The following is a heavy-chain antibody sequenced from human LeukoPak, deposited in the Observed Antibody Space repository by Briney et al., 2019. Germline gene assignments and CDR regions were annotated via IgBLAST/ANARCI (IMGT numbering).Heavy chain of an antibody. CDR1: GGSFSGYY. D-gene: IGHD2-21*02. CDR2: INHSGST. J-gene: IGHJ4*02. Sequence: SETLSLTCAVYGGSFSGYYWSWIRQPPGKGLEWIGEINHSGSTYYNPSLKSRVTISVDTSKNQFSLKLSSVTAADTAVYYCAREVVTAITFDYWGQGTLVTVSS. CDR3: AREVVTAITFDY. V-gene: IGHV4-34*01.